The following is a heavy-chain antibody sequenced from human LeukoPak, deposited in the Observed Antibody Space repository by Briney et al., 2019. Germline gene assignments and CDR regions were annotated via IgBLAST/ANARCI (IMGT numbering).Heavy chain of an antibody. J-gene: IGHJ3*02. Sequence: PSETLSLTCTVAAASISSYYWSWIRQPPGGGLEWIGYIFYSGSTNYNPSLKSRVTISLDTSKNHFSLKLSSVTAADTGVYYCARRTTITANGAFDIWGQGTMVTVSS. CDR3: ARRTTITANGAFDI. V-gene: IGHV4-59*01. D-gene: IGHD5-18*01. CDR2: IFYSGST. CDR1: AASISSYY.